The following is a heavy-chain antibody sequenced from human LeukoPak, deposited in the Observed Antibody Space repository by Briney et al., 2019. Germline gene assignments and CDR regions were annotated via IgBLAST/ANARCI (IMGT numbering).Heavy chain of an antibody. CDR2: IYYSGST. Sequence: SETLSLTCTVSGGSISSYYWSWIRQPPGKGLEWIGYIYYSGSTNYNPSLKIRVTISVDTSKNQFSLKLSSVTAADTAVYYCARDSFSSWSGNDAFDTWGQGTMVTVSS. D-gene: IGHD6-13*01. CDR3: ARDSFSSWSGNDAFDT. J-gene: IGHJ3*02. CDR1: GGSISSYY. V-gene: IGHV4-59*01.